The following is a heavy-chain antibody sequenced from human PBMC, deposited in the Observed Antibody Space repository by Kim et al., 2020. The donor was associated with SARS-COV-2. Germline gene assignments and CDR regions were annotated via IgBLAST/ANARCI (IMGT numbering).Heavy chain of an antibody. CDR1: GFTFSSYA. J-gene: IGHJ4*02. V-gene: IGHV3-30*04. CDR2: ISYDGSNK. D-gene: IGHD3-9*01. CDR3: AREYYDILTGYYRPGYFDY. Sequence: GGSLRLSCAASGFTFSSYAMHWVRQAPGKGLEWVAVISYDGSNKYYADSVKGRFTISRDNSKNTLYLQMNSLRAEDTAVYYCAREYYDILTGYYRPGYFDYWGQGTLVTVSS.